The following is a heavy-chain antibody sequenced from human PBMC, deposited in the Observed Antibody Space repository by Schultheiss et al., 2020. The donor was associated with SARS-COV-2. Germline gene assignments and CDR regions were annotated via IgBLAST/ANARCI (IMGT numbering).Heavy chain of an antibody. CDR2: IWYDGSNK. CDR3: AREWVGATDY. CDR1: GFTFSSYG. V-gene: IGHV3-33*01. D-gene: IGHD1-26*01. Sequence: LPCAASGFTFSSYGMHWVRQAPGKGLEWVAVIWYDGSNKYYADSVKGRFTISRDNSKNTLYLQMNSLRAEDTAVYYCAREWVGATDYWGQGTLVTVSS. J-gene: IGHJ4*02.